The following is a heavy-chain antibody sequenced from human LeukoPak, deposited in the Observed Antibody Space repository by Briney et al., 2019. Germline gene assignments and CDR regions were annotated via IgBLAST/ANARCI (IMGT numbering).Heavy chain of an antibody. Sequence: GGSLRLSCAASGFTFSTYNMNWVRQAPGKGLEWVSSITGSSTYIYYADSVKGRFTISRDNAKNSLSLLMDSLRAEDTAVYYCARDLYGDYGFDFWGQGTLVTVSS. D-gene: IGHD4-17*01. CDR3: ARDLYGDYGFDF. CDR1: GFTFSTYN. J-gene: IGHJ3*01. V-gene: IGHV3-21*01. CDR2: ITGSSTYI.